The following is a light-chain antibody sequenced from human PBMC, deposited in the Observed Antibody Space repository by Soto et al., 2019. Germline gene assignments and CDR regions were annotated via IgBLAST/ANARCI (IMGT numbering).Light chain of an antibody. Sequence: QSALTQPASVSGSPGQSITISCTGFNSIITSHKSVSWYQQHPGKDPKLILYDVFYRPSGISSRFAGYGSGNTASLTISGLQAEDEADYYCAAWDDSLSGLGFGGATKLSVL. CDR2: DVF. CDR3: AAWDDSLSGLG. V-gene: IGLV2-14*03. J-gene: IGLJ2*01. CDR1: NSIITSHKS.